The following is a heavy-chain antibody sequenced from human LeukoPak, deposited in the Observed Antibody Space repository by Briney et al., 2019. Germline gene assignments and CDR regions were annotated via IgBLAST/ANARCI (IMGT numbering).Heavy chain of an antibody. CDR2: IYHSGST. CDR1: GGSISSGGYY. V-gene: IGHV4-30-2*01. J-gene: IGHJ4*02. CDR3: AREPHETAVAGFDY. D-gene: IGHD6-19*01. Sequence: PSETLSLTCTVSGGSISSGGYYWSWIRQPPGKGLEWIGYIYHSGSTYYNPSLKSRVTISVDRSKNQFSLKLSSVTAADTAVYYCAREPHETAVAGFDYWGQGTLVTVSS.